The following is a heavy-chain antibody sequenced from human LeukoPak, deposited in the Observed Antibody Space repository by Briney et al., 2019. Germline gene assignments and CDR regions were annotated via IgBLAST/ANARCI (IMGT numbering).Heavy chain of an antibody. V-gene: IGHV1-24*01. J-gene: IGHJ4*02. D-gene: IGHD1-26*01. CDR3: ATALAYSGSYYALNY. Sequence: ASVKVSCQVSGYTLTELSMHWLRQAPGKGLEWMGGFDPEDGETIYAQKLQGRVTMTQDTSTDTAYMELSSLRSEDTAVYYCATALAYSGSYYALNYWGQGTLVTVSS. CDR1: GYTLTELS. CDR2: FDPEDGET.